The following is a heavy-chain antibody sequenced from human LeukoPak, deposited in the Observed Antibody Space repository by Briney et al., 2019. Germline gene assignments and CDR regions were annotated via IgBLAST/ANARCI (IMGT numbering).Heavy chain of an antibody. V-gene: IGHV3-7*01. Sequence: PGWSLRLSCAVSGFTLKTFWMSWVRQAPGKGLQWVANIKQDGSEKYYVDPVRGRFTISRDNAKNSIYLQINSLRAGDSAVYYCARDNGGRAFDLWGHGTMVTVSS. D-gene: IGHD2-8*01. CDR1: GFTLKTFW. CDR3: ARDNGGRAFDL. J-gene: IGHJ3*01. CDR2: IKQDGSEK.